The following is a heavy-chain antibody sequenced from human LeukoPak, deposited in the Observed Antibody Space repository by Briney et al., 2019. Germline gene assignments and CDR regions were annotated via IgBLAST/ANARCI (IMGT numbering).Heavy chain of an antibody. J-gene: IGHJ3*02. CDR1: GFTFSSYS. V-gene: IGHV3-21*01. Sequence: GGSLRLSCAASGFTFSSYSMNWVRQAPGKGLEWVSSISSSSSYIYYADSVKGRFTISRDNAKNSLYLQMNSLRAEDTAVYYCAREMATITRPDDAFDIWGQGTMVTVSS. CDR3: AREMATITRPDDAFDI. CDR2: ISSSSSYI. D-gene: IGHD5-12*01.